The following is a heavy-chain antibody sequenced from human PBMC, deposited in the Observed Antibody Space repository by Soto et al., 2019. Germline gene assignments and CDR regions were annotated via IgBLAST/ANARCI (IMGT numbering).Heavy chain of an antibody. Sequence: QVQLQESGPGLVKPSGTLSLTCAVSSGSISSSNWWSWVRQPPGKGLEWIGEIYNSGSTNYNPSLKSRVTISVDKSKNQFSLKLSSVTAADTAVYYCASSFKGYYGSGNAFDIWGQGTMVTVSS. CDR1: SGSISSSNW. D-gene: IGHD3-10*01. CDR3: ASSFKGYYGSGNAFDI. V-gene: IGHV4-4*02. J-gene: IGHJ3*02. CDR2: IYNSGST.